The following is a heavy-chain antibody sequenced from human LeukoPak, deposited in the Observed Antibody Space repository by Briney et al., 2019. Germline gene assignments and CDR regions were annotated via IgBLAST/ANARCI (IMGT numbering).Heavy chain of an antibody. D-gene: IGHD3-10*01. Sequence: GGSLRLSCGASGFTFSNYGMLWVRQAPGKGLGWVAFIRYDGNNKLYADSVKGRFTISRDNSKNTLYLHINSLRAEDTAVYYCAKDGRRLKRGSMVRGVTYWFDPWGQGTLVTVSS. CDR1: GFTFSNYG. CDR3: AKDGRRLKRGSMVRGVTYWFDP. V-gene: IGHV3-30*02. CDR2: IRYDGNNK. J-gene: IGHJ5*02.